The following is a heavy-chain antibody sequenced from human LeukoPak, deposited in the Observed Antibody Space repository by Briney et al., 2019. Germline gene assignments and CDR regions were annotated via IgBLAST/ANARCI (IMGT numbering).Heavy chain of an antibody. V-gene: IGHV4-59*01. Sequence: PSETLSLTCTVSGGSIRNYYWSWIRQSPGRGLEWIGYIYYSGSTNYNPSLKGRVTISVDTFKNQFSLKLTSVTAADTAVYYCARDLSVTGASGVDYWGQGFLVTVSS. CDR3: ARDLSVTGASGVDY. J-gene: IGHJ4*02. CDR1: GGSIRNYY. D-gene: IGHD7-27*01. CDR2: IYYSGST.